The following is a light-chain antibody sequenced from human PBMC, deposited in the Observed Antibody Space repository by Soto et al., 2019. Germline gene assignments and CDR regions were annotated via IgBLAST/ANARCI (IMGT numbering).Light chain of an antibody. CDR2: NIN. CDR3: AAWDDSLDGHVI. CDR1: TSNIGSHT. Sequence: QSVLTQPPSASGTPGQRVTISCSGSTSNIGSHTVNWYQQVPGTAPKLLISNINQRPSGVPDRFSGSKSGTSASLAISGLQSEDEAYYYCAAWDDSLDGHVIFGGGTKLTVL. V-gene: IGLV1-44*01. J-gene: IGLJ2*01.